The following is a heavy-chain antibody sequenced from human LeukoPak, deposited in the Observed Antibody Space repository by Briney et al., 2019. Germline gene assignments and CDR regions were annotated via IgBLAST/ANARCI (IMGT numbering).Heavy chain of an antibody. CDR1: GFTFITYA. V-gene: IGHV3-23*01. Sequence: GGSLRLSCAASGFTFITYAMSWVRQAPGKGLQWVSVIRDSGGSTYYADSVKGRFTISRGNSKNTLYLQMNSLRAEDTAVYYCAKAGRSGWYPGWPFDIWGQGTMVTVSS. CDR2: IRDSGGST. D-gene: IGHD6-19*01. J-gene: IGHJ3*02. CDR3: AKAGRSGWYPGWPFDI.